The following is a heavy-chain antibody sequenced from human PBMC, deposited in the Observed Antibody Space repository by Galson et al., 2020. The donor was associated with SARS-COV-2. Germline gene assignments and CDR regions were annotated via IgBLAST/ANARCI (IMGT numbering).Heavy chain of an antibody. CDR3: ASNAYCGGDCYEYYFEY. CDR2: GST. V-gene: IGHV4-31*02. D-gene: IGHD2-21*02. Sequence: GSTYYNPSLKSRVTISVDTSKNQFSLKLSSVTAADTAVYYCASNAYCGGDCYEYYFEYWGHGTLVTVSS. J-gene: IGHJ4*01.